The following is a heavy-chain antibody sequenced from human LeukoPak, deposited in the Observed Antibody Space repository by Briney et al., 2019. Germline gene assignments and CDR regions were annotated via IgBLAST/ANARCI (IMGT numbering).Heavy chain of an antibody. V-gene: IGHV4-59*01. D-gene: IGHD1-26*01. CDR1: GGSISSYY. J-gene: IGHJ4*02. Sequence: SETLSLTCTVSGGSISSYYWSWIRQPPGKGLEWIGYIYYSGSTNYNPSLKSRVTISVDTSKNQFSLKLSSVTAADTAVYYCARVKYSGSYVDYWGQGTLVTVYS. CDR3: ARVKYSGSYVDY. CDR2: IYYSGST.